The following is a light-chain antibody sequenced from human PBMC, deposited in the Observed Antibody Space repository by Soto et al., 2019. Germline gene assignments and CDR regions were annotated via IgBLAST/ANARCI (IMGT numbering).Light chain of an antibody. CDR2: GVT. V-gene: IGLV2-8*01. Sequence: QSALTQPPSASGSPGQSVTISCSGTSSDVGGYDYVSWYQQHPGKAPKVLIYGVTKRSSGVPDRFSGSKSGYTAYLTVSGLQAEGEADYYCSSYAGSTNIVFGTGTKLTVL. CDR1: SSDVGGYDY. J-gene: IGLJ1*01. CDR3: SSYAGSTNIV.